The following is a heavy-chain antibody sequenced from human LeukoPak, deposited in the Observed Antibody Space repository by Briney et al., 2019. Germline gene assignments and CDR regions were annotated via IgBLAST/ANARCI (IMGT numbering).Heavy chain of an antibody. CDR1: GGSISSYY. CDR3: ARGADSSGYYSIFYFDY. Sequence: SESLSLTCTVSGGSISSYYWNWIRQPPGKGLEWIGYIYYSGSTNYNPSLKSRVTISVDTSKNQFSLKLSSVTAADTAVYYCARGADSSGYYSIFYFDYCRQGTLGSLSS. V-gene: IGHV4-59*01. J-gene: IGHJ4*02. CDR2: IYYSGST. D-gene: IGHD3-22*01.